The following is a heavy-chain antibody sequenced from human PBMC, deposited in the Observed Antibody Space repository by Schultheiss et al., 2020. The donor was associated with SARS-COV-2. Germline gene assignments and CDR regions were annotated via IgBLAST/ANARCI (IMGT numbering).Heavy chain of an antibody. V-gene: IGHV5-51*01. CDR1: GYTFTNYW. CDR2: IYPGDSDT. Sequence: GESLKISCKGSGYTFTNYWIAWVRQMPGKGLEWMGIIYPGDSDTKYSPSFQGQVTISADKSITTAYLQWSSLRASDTAIYYCARRATGTYWFDPWGQGTLVTVSS. D-gene: IGHD1-1*01. J-gene: IGHJ5*02. CDR3: ARRATGTYWFDP.